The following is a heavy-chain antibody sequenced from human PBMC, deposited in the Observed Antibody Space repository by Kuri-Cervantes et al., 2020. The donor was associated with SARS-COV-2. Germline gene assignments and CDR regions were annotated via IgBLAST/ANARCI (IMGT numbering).Heavy chain of an antibody. D-gene: IGHD5-12*01. CDR3: ARWANGYDYDPFDF. J-gene: IGHJ4*02. CDR2: ISAYNGNT. CDR1: GYTFTSYG. Sequence: ASVKVSCKASGYTFTSYGISWVRQAPGQGLEWMGWISAYNGNTNYAQKLQGRVTMTTDTSTATAYMELRSLRSDDTAVYYCARWANGYDYDPFDFWGQGTLVTVSS. V-gene: IGHV1-18*01.